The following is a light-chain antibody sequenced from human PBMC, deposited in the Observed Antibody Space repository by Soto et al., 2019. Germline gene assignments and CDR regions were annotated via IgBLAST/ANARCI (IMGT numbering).Light chain of an antibody. J-gene: IGKJ1*01. Sequence: EIVLTQSPGTLSLSPGDRATLSCRASQSVISSFVAWYQQRPAQPPRLLMYGASYRATGIPDRFSGSGSGTYCTLTISRLEPEDFAVYYCQQYNTSPTFGQGTKVEIK. CDR2: GAS. CDR1: QSVISSF. V-gene: IGKV3-20*01. CDR3: QQYNTSPT.